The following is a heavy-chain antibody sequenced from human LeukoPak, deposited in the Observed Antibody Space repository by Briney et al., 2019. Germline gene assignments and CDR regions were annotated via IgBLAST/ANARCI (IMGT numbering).Heavy chain of an antibody. V-gene: IGHV4-39*01. CDR3: ARHRAQMTTVPYWYFDL. CDR1: GGSISSSSYY. CDR2: IYYSGST. D-gene: IGHD4-17*01. Sequence: SETLSLTCTVSGGSISSSSYYWGWIRQPPGKGLEWIGSIYYSGSTYYNPSLKSRVTISVDTSKNQFSLKVRSVTAADTAVFYCARHRAQMTTVPYWYFDLWGRGTLVTVSS. J-gene: IGHJ2*01.